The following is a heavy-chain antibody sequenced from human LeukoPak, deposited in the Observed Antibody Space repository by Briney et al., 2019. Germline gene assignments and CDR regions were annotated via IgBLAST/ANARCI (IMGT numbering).Heavy chain of an antibody. CDR3: ARALHYYDSSGYPPPDY. CDR2: IYYSGST. J-gene: IGHJ4*02. D-gene: IGHD3-22*01. Sequence: SQTLSLTCTVSGGSISSGDYYWSWIRQPPGKGLEWIGYIYYSGSTYYNPSLKSRVTISVDTSKNQFSLKLSSVTAADTAVYYCARALHYYDSSGYPPPDYWGQGTLVTVSS. V-gene: IGHV4-30-4*01. CDR1: GGSISSGDYY.